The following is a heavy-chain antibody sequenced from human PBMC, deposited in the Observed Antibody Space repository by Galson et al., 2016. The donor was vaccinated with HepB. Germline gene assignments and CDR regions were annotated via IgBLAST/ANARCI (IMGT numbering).Heavy chain of an antibody. CDR3: ARGSNWNYDY. J-gene: IGHJ4*02. CDR2: IYYSGTI. CDR1: GGSFSGYY. D-gene: IGHD1-7*01. V-gene: IGHV4-34*01. Sequence: SETLSLTCAVYGGSFSGYYWSWIRQPPGKGLEWIGSIYYSGTIYYNPSLKSRVTKSIDASKNQFSLKLSSVTATDTAMYYCARGSNWNYDYWSQGTLVTVSS.